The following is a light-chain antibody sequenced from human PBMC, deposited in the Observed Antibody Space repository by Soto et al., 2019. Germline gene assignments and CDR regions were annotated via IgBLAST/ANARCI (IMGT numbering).Light chain of an antibody. V-gene: IGKV3-15*01. CDR2: GTS. J-gene: IGKJ4*01. CDR3: QQYNHWPLT. Sequence: EIVMTQSPGTLSVSPGERATLSCRASQSVSSDLAWYQQKPGQAPRLVIYGTSTRATGIPARFSGSGSGTEFTLTISSLQSEDFALYYCQQYNHWPLTFGGGTKVEFK. CDR1: QSVSSD.